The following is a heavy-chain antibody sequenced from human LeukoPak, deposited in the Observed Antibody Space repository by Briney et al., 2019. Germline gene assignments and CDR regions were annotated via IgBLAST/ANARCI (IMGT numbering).Heavy chain of an antibody. CDR2: INPSGGST. Sequence: ASVKVSCKASGYTFTSYYMHWVRQAPGQGLEWMGIINPSGGSTSYAQKFQGRVTMTRDTSTSTVYMELSSLRSEDTAVYYCARGVPDPNAGHAFDIWGQGTMVTVSS. CDR1: GYTFTSYY. D-gene: IGHD1-1*01. CDR3: ARGVPDPNAGHAFDI. J-gene: IGHJ3*02. V-gene: IGHV1-46*01.